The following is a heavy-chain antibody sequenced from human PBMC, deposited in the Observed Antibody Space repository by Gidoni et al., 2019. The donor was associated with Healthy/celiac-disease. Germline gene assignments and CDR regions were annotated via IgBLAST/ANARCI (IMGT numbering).Heavy chain of an antibody. CDR1: GCSISSYY. V-gene: IGHV4-59*08. CDR2: IYYSGST. CDR3: ARHYYDSSGYYFPYYYYGMDV. Sequence: QVQLQESGPGLVKPSETLSLTCTVSGCSISSYYWSWIRQPPGKGLEWIGYIYYSGSTNYNPSLKSRVTISVDTSKNQFSLKLSSVTAADTAVYYCARHYYDSSGYYFPYYYYGMDVWGQGTTVTVSS. D-gene: IGHD3-22*01. J-gene: IGHJ6*02.